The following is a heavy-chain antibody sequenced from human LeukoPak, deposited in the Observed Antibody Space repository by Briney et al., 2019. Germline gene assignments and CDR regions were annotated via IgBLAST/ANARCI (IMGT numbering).Heavy chain of an antibody. Sequence: SETLSLTCTVSGGSISSYYWSWIRQPPGKGLEWIGYVFYSGSTNYNPSLKSRVTISVDMSKNQFSLKLTSVTAAGTAVYYCAREFGDSVGVFVYCGQGALVTVSS. CDR3: AREFGDSVGVFVY. CDR1: GGSISSYY. CDR2: VFYSGST. J-gene: IGHJ4*02. D-gene: IGHD3-10*01. V-gene: IGHV4-59*01.